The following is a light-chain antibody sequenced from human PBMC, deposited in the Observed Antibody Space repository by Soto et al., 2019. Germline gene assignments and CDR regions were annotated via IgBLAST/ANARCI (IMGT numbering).Light chain of an antibody. J-gene: IGKJ5*01. CDR1: QSVLYSSNNKNY. CDR3: QQYYKKVT. Sequence: DIVMTQSPDSLAVSLGERATINCKSSQSVLYSSNNKNYLAWYQQKSGQPPKLLISWASTRESGVPNRFSGSGSGTDFTLTISRLQAEDVAVYFCQQYYKKVTFGQGTRLEIK. CDR2: WAS. V-gene: IGKV4-1*01.